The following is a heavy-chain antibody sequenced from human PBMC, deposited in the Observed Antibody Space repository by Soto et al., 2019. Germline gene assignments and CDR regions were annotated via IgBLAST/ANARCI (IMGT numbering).Heavy chain of an antibody. CDR3: ATVSTTGYYFYGLDV. CDR1: GYTLTELS. Sequence: QVQLVQSGAEVKKPGASVKVSCKVSGYTLTELSMHWVRQAPGKGLEWMGGFDPEHFKTVYAQNFRGRVTMTEDTSTDTAYMELSSLRSDDTALYFCATVSTTGYYFYGLDVWGQGTSVTVSS. D-gene: IGHD1-1*01. V-gene: IGHV1-24*01. CDR2: FDPEHFKT. J-gene: IGHJ6*02.